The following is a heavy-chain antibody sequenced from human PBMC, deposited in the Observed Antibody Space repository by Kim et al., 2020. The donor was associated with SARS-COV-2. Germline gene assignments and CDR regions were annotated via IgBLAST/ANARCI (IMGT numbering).Heavy chain of an antibody. Sequence: ANPVKGRVAISRDESKITLYLEMNRLRAEDTAVYYCASTLRLLERTFDYWGQGTLVTVSS. V-gene: IGHV3-66*01. J-gene: IGHJ4*02. D-gene: IGHD3-3*01. CDR3: ASTLRLLERTFDY.